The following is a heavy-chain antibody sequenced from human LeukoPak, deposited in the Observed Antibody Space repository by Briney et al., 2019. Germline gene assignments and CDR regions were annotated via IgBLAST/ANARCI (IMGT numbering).Heavy chain of an antibody. V-gene: IGHV3-20*03. D-gene: IGHD2-15*01. Sequence: PGGSLRLSSAASGFTFDDSGVTRVRASPGEGGVWGSTINWNGGSTDYAHTVKGRFTLSRDNAKTSLYLQMNSLRAEDAAVYYCAKEECSGGRCYSLHYWGQGTLVTVSS. J-gene: IGHJ4*02. CDR2: INWNGGST. CDR3: AKEECSGGRCYSLHY. CDR1: GFTFDDSG.